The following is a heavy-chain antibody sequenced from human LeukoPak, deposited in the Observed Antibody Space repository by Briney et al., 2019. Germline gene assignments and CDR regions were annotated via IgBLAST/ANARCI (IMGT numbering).Heavy chain of an antibody. J-gene: IGHJ5*02. V-gene: IGHV4-30-4*08. D-gene: IGHD3-3*01. CDR3: ARALDFWSGYPFDP. Sequence: SETLSLTCTVSSGSINSGSSFWSWVRQPPGKGLEWIGYIYPSGTTYYEPSLKSRVTISVDTSNNQFSLSLDSVTAADTAVYYCARALDFWSGYPFDPWGQGTLVTVSS. CDR2: IYPSGTT. CDR1: SGSINSGSSF.